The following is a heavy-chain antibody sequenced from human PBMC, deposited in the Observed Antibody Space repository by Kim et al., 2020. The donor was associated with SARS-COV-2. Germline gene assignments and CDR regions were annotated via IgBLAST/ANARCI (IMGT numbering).Heavy chain of an antibody. CDR3: AKDLSRMPWASSSWYEDDYYSDGMDV. CDR2: ISYDGSNK. CDR1: GFTFSSYG. J-gene: IGHJ6*02. V-gene: IGHV3-30*18. D-gene: IGHD6-13*01. Sequence: GGSLRLSCAASGFTFSSYGMHWVRQAPGKGLEWVAVISYDGSNKYYADSVKGRFTISRDNSKNTLYLQMNSLRAEDTAVYYCAKDLSRMPWASSSWYEDDYYSDGMDVWGQGTTVTVSS.